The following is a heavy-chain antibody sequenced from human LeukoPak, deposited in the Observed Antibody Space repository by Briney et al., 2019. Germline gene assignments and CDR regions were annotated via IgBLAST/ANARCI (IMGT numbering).Heavy chain of an antibody. CDR3: AREDYYDRSFGY. D-gene: IGHD3-22*01. V-gene: IGHV4-31*03. Sequence: PSQTLPLTCTVSGGSISSGGYYWSWIRQHPGKGLEWIGYIYYSGSTYYNPSLKSRVTISVDTSKNQFSLKLSSVTAADTAVYYCAREDYYDRSFGYWGQGTLVTVSS. CDR2: IYYSGST. CDR1: GGSISSGGYY. J-gene: IGHJ4*02.